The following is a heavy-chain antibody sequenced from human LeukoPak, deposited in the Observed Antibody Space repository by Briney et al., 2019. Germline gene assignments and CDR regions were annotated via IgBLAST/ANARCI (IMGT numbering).Heavy chain of an antibody. CDR2: IYHSGST. J-gene: IGHJ3*02. CDR3: ARAPEYCSGGSCYSDAFDI. V-gene: IGHV4-30-2*01. D-gene: IGHD2-15*01. Sequence: SETLSLTCAVSGGSISSGGYSWSWIRQPPGKGLEWIGYIYHSGSTYYNPSLKSRVTISVDRSKNQFSLKLSSVTAADTAVYYCARAPEYCSGGSCYSDAFDIWGQGTMVTVSS. CDR1: GGSISSGGYS.